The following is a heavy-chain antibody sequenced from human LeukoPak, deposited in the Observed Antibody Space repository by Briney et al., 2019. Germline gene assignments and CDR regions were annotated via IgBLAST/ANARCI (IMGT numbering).Heavy chain of an antibody. J-gene: IGHJ4*02. D-gene: IGHD5-24*01. Sequence: HPGGSLRLSCAASGFTFSSYEMNWVRQAPGKGLEWVSAISGSGGSTYYADSVKGRFTISRDNSKNTLYLQMNSLRAEDTAVYFCATGWLQFSFDYWGQGTLLTVSS. V-gene: IGHV3-23*01. CDR3: ATGWLQFSFDY. CDR1: GFTFSSYE. CDR2: ISGSGGST.